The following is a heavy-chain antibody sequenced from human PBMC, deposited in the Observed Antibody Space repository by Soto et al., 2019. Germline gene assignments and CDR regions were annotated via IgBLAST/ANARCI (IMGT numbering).Heavy chain of an antibody. D-gene: IGHD2-15*01. V-gene: IGHV1-46*01. CDR3: AKLVAELPFDY. J-gene: IGHJ4*02. CDR1: GYTFTSYY. Sequence: QVQLVQSGAEVKKPGASVKVSCKASGYTFTSYYIHWVRQAPGQGLEWMGIINPSGGSTSYAQKFQGRVTMTRDTSTSTVYMELSSLRSEDTAVYYCAKLVAELPFDYWGQGTLVTVSS. CDR2: INPSGGST.